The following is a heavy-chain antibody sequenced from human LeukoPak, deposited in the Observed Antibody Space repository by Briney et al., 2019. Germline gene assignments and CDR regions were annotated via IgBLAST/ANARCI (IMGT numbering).Heavy chain of an antibody. J-gene: IGHJ4*02. CDR3: ARAIVLGQQLVS. V-gene: IGHV4-34*01. D-gene: IGHD6-13*01. CDR2: INHSGST. Sequence: PSETLSLTCAVYGGSFSGYYWSWIRQPPGKGLEWIGEINHSGSTNYNPSLKSRVTISVDTSKNQFSLKLSSVTAADTAVYYCARAIVLGQQLVSWGQGTLVTVSS. CDR1: GGSFSGYY.